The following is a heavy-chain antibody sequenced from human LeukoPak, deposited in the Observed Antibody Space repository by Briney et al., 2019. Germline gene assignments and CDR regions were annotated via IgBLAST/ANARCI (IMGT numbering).Heavy chain of an antibody. CDR3: AKRIAGDSYELDF. V-gene: IGHV3-23*01. D-gene: IGHD3-16*01. J-gene: IGHJ4*02. CDR1: VFTFSSYA. Sequence: GGSLRLSCAVSVFTFSSYAMRCVRQAPGRGLEWVSRISTSGGSTYYADSVKGRFAITRDNSKNTLYLQINNLRAEDRAVYYYAKRIAGDSYELDFWGQGTLVTVSS. CDR2: ISTSGGST.